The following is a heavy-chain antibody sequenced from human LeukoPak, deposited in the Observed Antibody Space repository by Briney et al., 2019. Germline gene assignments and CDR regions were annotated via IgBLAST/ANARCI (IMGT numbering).Heavy chain of an antibody. J-gene: IGHJ4*02. CDR2: IWYDGSNE. CDR3: ARGREQWLLPYFLDN. CDR1: GFTFSSYG. Sequence: QSGGSLRLSWAASGFTFSSYGMHWVRQAPGKGLEWVAVIWYDGSNENYRDSVKGRFTTSRYNSKHTLYLQMNNLRAEDTAMYFCARGREQWLLPYFLDNWGQGTLVTVSS. V-gene: IGHV3-33*08. D-gene: IGHD6-19*01.